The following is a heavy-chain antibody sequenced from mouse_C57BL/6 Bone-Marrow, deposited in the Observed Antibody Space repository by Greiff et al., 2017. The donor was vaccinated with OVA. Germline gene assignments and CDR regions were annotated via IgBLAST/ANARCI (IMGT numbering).Heavy chain of an antibody. CDR1: GYTFTSYW. J-gene: IGHJ2*01. V-gene: IGHV1-64*01. CDR2: IHPNSGST. Sequence: VQLQQPGAELVKPGASVKLSCKASGYTFTSYWMHWVKQRPGQGLEWIGMIHPNSGSTNYNEKFKGKATLTADKSSSTAYMQLSSLTSEDSAVYYCGGRSGSSLYYFDYWGQGTTLTVSS. D-gene: IGHD1-1*01. CDR3: GGRSGSSLYYFDY.